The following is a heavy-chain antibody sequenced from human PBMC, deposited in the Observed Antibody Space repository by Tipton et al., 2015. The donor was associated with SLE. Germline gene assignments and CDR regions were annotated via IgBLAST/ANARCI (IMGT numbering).Heavy chain of an antibody. V-gene: IGHV4-31*03. CDR1: GGSISSGGYY. J-gene: IGHJ4*02. CDR3: ARWRYYYDSSGYFDY. CDR2: IYYSGST. D-gene: IGHD3-22*01. Sequence: TLSLTCTVSGGSISSGGYYWSWIRQHPGKGPEWIGYIYYSGSTYYNPSLKSRVTISVDTSKNQFSLKLSSVTAADTAVYYCARWRYYYDSSGYFDYWGQGTLVTVSS.